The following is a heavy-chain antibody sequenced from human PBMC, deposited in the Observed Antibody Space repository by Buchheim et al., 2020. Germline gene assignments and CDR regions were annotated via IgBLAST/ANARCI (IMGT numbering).Heavy chain of an antibody. CDR2: INPNSGGT. J-gene: IGHJ5*02. CDR1: GYTFTGYY. V-gene: IGHV1-2*04. Sequence: QVQLVQSGAEVKKPGASVKVSCKASGYTFTGYYMHWVRQAPGQGLEWMGWINPNSGGTNYAQKFQGWVTMNRDTYISTAYMELSRLRSDDTAVYYCAREYSSWYAPRPVNWFDPWGQGTL. D-gene: IGHD6-13*01. CDR3: AREYSSWYAPRPVNWFDP.